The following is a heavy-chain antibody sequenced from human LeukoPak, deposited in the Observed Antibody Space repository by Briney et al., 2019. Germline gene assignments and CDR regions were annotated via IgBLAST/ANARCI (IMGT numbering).Heavy chain of an antibody. CDR1: GFTFDDYA. Sequence: GGSLRLSCAASGFTFDDYAMHWVRQAPGKVLEWVSLISWDGGSTYYADSVKGRFTISRDNSKNSLYLQMNSLRAEDTALYYCAKDKGYSGSYNGYFDYWGQGTLVTVSS. D-gene: IGHD1-26*01. J-gene: IGHJ4*02. CDR3: AKDKGYSGSYNGYFDY. V-gene: IGHV3-43D*03. CDR2: ISWDGGST.